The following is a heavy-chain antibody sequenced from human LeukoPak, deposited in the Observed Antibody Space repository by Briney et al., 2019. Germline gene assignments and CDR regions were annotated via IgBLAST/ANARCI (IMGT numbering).Heavy chain of an antibody. Sequence: GGSLRLSCAASGFTFRNYWMSCVRQAPGKGLEWVANIKDDGRDKYYVDSVKDRFTISRDNAKNSVYLQMNSLRPEDTAMYYCARIKPGSDFDIWGQGTMVTVSS. CDR2: IKDDGRDK. CDR3: ARIKPGSDFDI. D-gene: IGHD3-10*01. CDR1: GFTFRNYW. V-gene: IGHV3-7*01. J-gene: IGHJ3*02.